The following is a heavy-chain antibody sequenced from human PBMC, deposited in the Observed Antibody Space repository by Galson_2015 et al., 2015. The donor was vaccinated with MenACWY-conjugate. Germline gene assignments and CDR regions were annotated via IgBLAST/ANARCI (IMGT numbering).Heavy chain of an antibody. Sequence: SLRLSCAASGFTFSRYRMNWVRQAPGKELEWVSYISAVTNTIYYADSVKGRFTISRDNGKNSLYLQMNSLRDEDTAVYFCARASLFESGHWYFGLWGRGILVTVSS. CDR3: ARASLFESGHWYFGL. V-gene: IGHV3-48*02. J-gene: IGHJ2*01. D-gene: IGHD3-16*01. CDR2: ISAVTNTI. CDR1: GFTFSRYR.